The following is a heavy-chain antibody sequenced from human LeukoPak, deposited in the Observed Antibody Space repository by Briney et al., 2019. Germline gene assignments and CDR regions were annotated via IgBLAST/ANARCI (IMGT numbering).Heavy chain of an antibody. CDR3: AAYCSGGSCYLARDAFDI. CDR2: ISSSSSYI. J-gene: IGHJ3*02. Sequence: GGSLRLSCAASGFTFSSYSMNWVRQAPGKGLEWVSSISSSSSYIYYADSVKGRFTISRDNAKNSLYLQMNSLRAEDTAVYYCAAYCSGGSCYLARDAFDIWGQGTMVTVPS. CDR1: GFTFSSYS. D-gene: IGHD2-15*01. V-gene: IGHV3-21*01.